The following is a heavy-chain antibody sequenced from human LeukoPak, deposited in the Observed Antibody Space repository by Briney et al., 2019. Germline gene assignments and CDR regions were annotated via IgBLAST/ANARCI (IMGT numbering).Heavy chain of an antibody. CDR3: AGEGPHPVYDV. CDR2: IYYTGTA. J-gene: IGHJ4*02. D-gene: IGHD5/OR15-5a*01. Sequence: SETLSLTCTVSGDSIGSGGNFWTWLRQHPGKGLEYIGYIYYTGTASYNPSLESRVVMSVNTSTRQFSLRLSSVTAADTAVYFCAGEGPHPVYDVWGPGIQVTVSS. CDR1: GDSIGSGGNF. V-gene: IGHV4-31*03.